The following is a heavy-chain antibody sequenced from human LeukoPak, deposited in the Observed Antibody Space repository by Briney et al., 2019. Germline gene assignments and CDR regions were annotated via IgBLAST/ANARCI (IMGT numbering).Heavy chain of an antibody. V-gene: IGHV3-23*01. D-gene: IGHD3-22*01. CDR1: GFTFSSFA. J-gene: IGHJ4*02. Sequence: GGSLRLSCAASGFTFSSFAMTWVRQAPGKGLEWVSGISVAGSTILYADSVKGRFTISRDNSKNTLYLQMDSLRAEDTAVYYCVKSDSSGYSYLRRFDYWGQGTLVTVSS. CDR3: VKSDSSGYSYLRRFDY. CDR2: ISVAGSTI.